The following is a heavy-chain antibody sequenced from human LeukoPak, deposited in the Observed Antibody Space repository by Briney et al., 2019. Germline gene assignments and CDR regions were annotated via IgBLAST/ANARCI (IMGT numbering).Heavy chain of an antibody. CDR3: ARGSLSIAVAGTDY. V-gene: IGHV3-64*01. Sequence: GGSLRLSCAASGFTFSSYAMHWVRQAPGKGLEYVSAISSNGGSTYYANSVKGRFTISGDNSKNTLYLQMGSLRAEDMAVYYCARGSLSIAVAGTDYWGQGTLVTVSS. J-gene: IGHJ4*02. D-gene: IGHD6-19*01. CDR1: GFTFSSYA. CDR2: ISSNGGST.